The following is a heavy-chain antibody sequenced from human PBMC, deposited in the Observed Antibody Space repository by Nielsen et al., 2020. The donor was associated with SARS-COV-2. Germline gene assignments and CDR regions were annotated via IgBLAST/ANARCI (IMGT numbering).Heavy chain of an antibody. CDR3: ARGGGYCSSTSCYYAFDI. D-gene: IGHD2-2*01. V-gene: IGHV3-21*01. Sequence: WIRQPPGKGLEWVSSISSSSSYIYYADSVKGRFTISRDNAKNSLYLQTNSLRAEDTAVYYCARGGGYCSSTSCYYAFDIWGQGTMVTVSS. J-gene: IGHJ3*02. CDR2: ISSSSSYI.